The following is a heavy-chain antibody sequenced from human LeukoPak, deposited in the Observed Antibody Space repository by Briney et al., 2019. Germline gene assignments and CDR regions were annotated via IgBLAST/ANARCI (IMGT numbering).Heavy chain of an antibody. Sequence: KPGGSLRLSCAASGFTFSSYSMNWVRQAPGKGLEWVSSISSSSSYIYYADSVKGRFTISRDNAKNSLYLQMSSLRAEDTAVYYCSRGRGYCSSTSCLNWFDHWGQGTLVTVSS. CDR1: GFTFSSYS. J-gene: IGHJ5*02. D-gene: IGHD2-2*01. CDR3: SRGRGYCSSTSCLNWFDH. CDR2: ISSSSSYI. V-gene: IGHV3-21*01.